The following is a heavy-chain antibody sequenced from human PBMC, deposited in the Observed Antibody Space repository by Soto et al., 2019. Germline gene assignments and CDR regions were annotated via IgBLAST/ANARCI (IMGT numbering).Heavy chain of an antibody. CDR3: ARHRGTVPEVVNDVFDT. V-gene: IGHV3-30-3*01. CDR2: ISYDGTKK. D-gene: IGHD3-22*01. J-gene: IGHJ3*02. CDR1: GFTFTNYP. Sequence: VASVRLSWTASGFTFTNYPIHWVRQAPGKGLEWVALISYDGTKKYYADSVMGRFTISRDNSRDTLYLQMTTLRAEDTAVSYSARHRGTVPEVVNDVFDTWGQGTMVTVSS.